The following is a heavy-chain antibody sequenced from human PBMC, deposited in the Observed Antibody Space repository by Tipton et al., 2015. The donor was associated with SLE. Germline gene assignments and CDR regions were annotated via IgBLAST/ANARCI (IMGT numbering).Heavy chain of an antibody. CDR2: IKEDGSKI. CDR3: ARAGSGDYVGWSFDY. D-gene: IGHD4-17*01. CDR1: GFTFGSFW. V-gene: IGHV3-7*01. J-gene: IGHJ4*02. Sequence: SLRLSCAASGFTFGSFWMTWVRQAPGKGLEWVANIKEDGSKIYYMDSVRGRFTISRDNAQNSVYLQMNSLRPDDTALYYCARAGSGDYVGWSFDYWGQGTLVTVSS.